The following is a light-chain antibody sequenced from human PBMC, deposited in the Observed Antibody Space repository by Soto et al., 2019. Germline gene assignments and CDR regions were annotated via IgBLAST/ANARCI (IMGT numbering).Light chain of an antibody. CDR3: QQYGSSTAT. V-gene: IGKV3-20*01. CDR1: QSVSSSY. J-gene: IGKJ1*01. Sequence: EIVLTQSPGTLSLSPEERATNSCRASQSVSSSYLAWYQQKPGQAPRLLIYGASSRATGIPDRFSGSGSGTDFTLTISRLEPEDFAVYYCQQYGSSTATFGQGTKVDNK. CDR2: GAS.